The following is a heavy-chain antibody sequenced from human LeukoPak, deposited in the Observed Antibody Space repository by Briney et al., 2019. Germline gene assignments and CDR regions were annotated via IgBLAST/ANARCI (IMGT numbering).Heavy chain of an antibody. CDR1: GFSFNSYA. Sequence: GGSLRLSCAASGFSFNSYAFHWVRQAPGKGLEWVALIWYDGSNKYFADSVKGRFTISRESSKSTLYLQMNSLRAEDTATYYCARRSDYGDSRSRYAMDVWGQGTMVTVSS. V-gene: IGHV3-33*01. J-gene: IGHJ6*02. D-gene: IGHD4-17*01. CDR3: ARRSDYGDSRSRYAMDV. CDR2: IWYDGSNK.